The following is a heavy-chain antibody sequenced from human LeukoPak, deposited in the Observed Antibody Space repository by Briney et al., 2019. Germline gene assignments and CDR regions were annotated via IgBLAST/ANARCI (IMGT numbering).Heavy chain of an antibody. Sequence: SETLSLTCTVSGGSISSSSYYWGWIRQPPGKGLEWIGSIYYSGSTYYNPSLKSRVTISVDTSKNQFSLKLSSVTAADTAVYYCARHWVVVTARDNWFDPWGQGTLVTVS. V-gene: IGHV4-39*01. CDR3: ARHWVVVTARDNWFDP. J-gene: IGHJ5*02. D-gene: IGHD2-21*02. CDR1: GGSISSSSYY. CDR2: IYYSGST.